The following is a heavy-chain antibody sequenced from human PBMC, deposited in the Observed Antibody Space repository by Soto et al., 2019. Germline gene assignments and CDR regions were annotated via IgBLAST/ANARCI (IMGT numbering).Heavy chain of an antibody. J-gene: IGHJ4*02. CDR2: IYYSGST. D-gene: IGHD5-12*01. Sequence: SETLSLTCTVSGGSINSSSYYWGWIRQPPGKGLEWIGSIYYSGSTYYNPSLKSRVTISVDTSKNQFSLKLSSVTAADTAVYYCARQVHSGYDVDWGQGTLVTVS. CDR1: GGSINSSSYY. V-gene: IGHV4-39*01. CDR3: ARQVHSGYDVD.